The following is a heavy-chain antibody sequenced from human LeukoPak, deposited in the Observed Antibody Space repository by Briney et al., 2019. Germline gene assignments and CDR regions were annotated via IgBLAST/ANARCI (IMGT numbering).Heavy chain of an antibody. J-gene: IGHJ3*02. CDR2: INPNSGGT. CDR3: AKERTVAVAGATAAFDI. CDR1: GYTFTGYY. D-gene: IGHD6-19*01. Sequence: ASVKVSCKASGYTFTGYYMHWVRQAPGQGLEWMGWINPNSGGTNYAQNFQGRVTMTRDTSISTAYMELSRLRSDDTAVYYCAKERTVAVAGATAAFDIWGQGTMVTVSS. V-gene: IGHV1-2*02.